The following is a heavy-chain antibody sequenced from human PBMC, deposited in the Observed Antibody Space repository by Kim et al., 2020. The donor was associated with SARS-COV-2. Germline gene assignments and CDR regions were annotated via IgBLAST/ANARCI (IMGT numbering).Heavy chain of an antibody. CDR1: GYNFAKSW. J-gene: IGHJ4*02. CDR2: IYPDDSDT. D-gene: IGHD1-20*01. CDR3: ARGDPGNWDH. Sequence: GESLKISCKGSGYNFAKSWIGWVRQMPGRGLEWMGIIYPDDSDTRYSPSFQGQVTISADKSITTAYLQWTSLKASDTAMYYCARGDPGNWDHWGQGTLVTVSS. V-gene: IGHV5-51*01.